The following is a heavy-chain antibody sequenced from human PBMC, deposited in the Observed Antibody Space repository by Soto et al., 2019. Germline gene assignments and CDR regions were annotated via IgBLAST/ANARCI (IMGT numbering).Heavy chain of an antibody. CDR3: AKYRRTEAEGFTLDY. CDR2: IYYTGST. Sequence: SETLSLTCTVSGDSINNYYWSWIRQPPGKRLEWIGYIYYTGSTTYNPSLESRVTMSVDTSKNQFSLKLSSVNAADTAVYYCAKYRRTEAEGFTLDYWGRGTLVTVPS. CDR1: GDSINNYY. V-gene: IGHV4-59*01. D-gene: IGHD6-13*01. J-gene: IGHJ4*02.